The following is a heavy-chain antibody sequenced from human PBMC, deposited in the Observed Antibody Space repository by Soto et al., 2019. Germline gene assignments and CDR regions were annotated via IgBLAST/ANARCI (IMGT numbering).Heavy chain of an antibody. Sequence: FLCWLLLDTGKGLEWIGSIHYSGSTYYNPSLKSRVTISVDTSKNQFSLKLSSVSAADTAVYYCAGVIVVVPAASSYYGMDVSGQGTTVT. D-gene: IGHD2-2*01. J-gene: IGHJ6*02. V-gene: IGHV4-39*01. CDR1: F. CDR2: IHYSGST. CDR3: AGVIVVVPAASSYYGMDV.